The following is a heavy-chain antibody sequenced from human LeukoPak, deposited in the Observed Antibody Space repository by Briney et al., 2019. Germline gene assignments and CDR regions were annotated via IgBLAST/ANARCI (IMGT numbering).Heavy chain of an antibody. CDR3: ARPLQGSIVVVIGAPVNAFDI. J-gene: IGHJ3*02. D-gene: IGHD3-22*01. CDR2: INPNSGGT. Sequence: ASVKVSCKASGFIFTGHYLHWVRQAPGQGFEWMGWINPNSGGTHYAQKFQGRVTMTRDTSISTAYMELSRLRSDDTAVYYCARPLQGSIVVVIGAPVNAFDIWGQGTMVTVSS. V-gene: IGHV1-2*02. CDR1: GFIFTGHY.